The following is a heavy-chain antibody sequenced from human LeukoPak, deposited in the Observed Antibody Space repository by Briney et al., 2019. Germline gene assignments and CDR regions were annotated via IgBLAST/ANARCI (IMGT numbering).Heavy chain of an antibody. CDR3: ARSVVGATVLLGSCDQ. V-gene: IGHV3-21*01. CDR1: GFTFSSYE. Sequence: PGGSLRLSCVASGFTFSSYEMNWVRQAPGKGLEWVSSISRSSSYIYYADSVKGRFTISRDNAKNSLYLQMNSLRAEDTAVYYCARSVVGATVLLGSCDQWGQGTLVTVSS. CDR2: ISRSSSYI. J-gene: IGHJ5*02. D-gene: IGHD1-26*01.